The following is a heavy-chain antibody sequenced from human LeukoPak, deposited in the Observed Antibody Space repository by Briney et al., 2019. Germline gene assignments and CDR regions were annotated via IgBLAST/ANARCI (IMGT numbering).Heavy chain of an antibody. CDR2: IGSNSVPT. CDR3: AKHCSGYCNTASEKRFDP. D-gene: IGHD2-2*03. CDR1: GFTFSSYS. J-gene: IGHJ5*02. Sequence: LAGGSLRLSCAASGFTFSSYSMNWVRQAPGKGLEWVSGIGSNSVPTVYADSVKGRFTISRDNSKSMLYLQMDSLRVEDTAVYYCAKHCSGYCNTASEKRFDPWGQGTLVTVSS. V-gene: IGHV3-23*01.